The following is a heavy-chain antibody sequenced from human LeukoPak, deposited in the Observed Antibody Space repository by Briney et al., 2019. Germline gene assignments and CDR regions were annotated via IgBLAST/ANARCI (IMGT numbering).Heavy chain of an antibody. CDR3: AREPDYVFWSGPRIDHYMDV. Sequence: PGGSLRLSSAASGFTFSDYYMSWVRQAPGKGLEWVSVIYSGGSTYYAGSVKGRFTISRDNSKNTLYLQMNSLRAEDTAVYYCAREPDYVFWSGPRIDHYMDVWGKGTTVTVSS. V-gene: IGHV3-53*01. D-gene: IGHD3-3*01. CDR1: GFTFSDYY. CDR2: IYSGGST. J-gene: IGHJ6*03.